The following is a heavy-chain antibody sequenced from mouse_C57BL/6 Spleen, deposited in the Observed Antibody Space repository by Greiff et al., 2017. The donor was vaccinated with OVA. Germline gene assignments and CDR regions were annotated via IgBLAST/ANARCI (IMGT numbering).Heavy chain of an antibody. J-gene: IGHJ2*01. D-gene: IGHD6-1*01. CDR3: ARNTAANYFDY. CDR1: GYTFTSYW. CDR2: IHPNSGST. Sequence: QVHVKQPGAELVKPGASVKLSCKASGYTFTSYWMHWVKQRPGQGLEWIGMIHPNSGSTNYNEKFKSKATLTVDKSSSTAYMQLSSLTSEDSAVYYCARNTAANYFDYWGQGTTLTVSS. V-gene: IGHV1-64*01.